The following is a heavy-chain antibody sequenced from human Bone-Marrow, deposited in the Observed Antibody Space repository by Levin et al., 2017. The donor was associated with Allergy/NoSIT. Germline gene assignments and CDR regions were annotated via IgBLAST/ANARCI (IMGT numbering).Heavy chain of an antibody. J-gene: IGHJ6*02. Sequence: ASVKVSCKVSGGTFSTYAITWVRQAPGQGPEWVGGIIPMSGTTDYSVKFQGRVTITADESSTTVYMELSSLTFDDTAVYYCARNPSAAGATKYFYYYGMDVWGQGTAVIVTS. CDR2: IIPMSGTT. CDR3: ARNPSAAGATKYFYYYGMDV. CDR1: GGTFSTYA. V-gene: IGHV1-69*13. D-gene: IGHD6-13*01.